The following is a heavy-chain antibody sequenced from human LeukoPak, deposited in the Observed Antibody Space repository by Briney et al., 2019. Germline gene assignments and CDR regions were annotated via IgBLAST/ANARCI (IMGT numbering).Heavy chain of an antibody. V-gene: IGHV3-53*01. CDR3: ARSPFAADSSATPPAFDI. Sequence: GGSLRLSCAASGFIVSRHYMRWVRQAPGKGLEWVSIIYSPGGTYYADSVKGRFTISRDNSKNTIYLQMNSLRVDDTAVYYCARSPFAADSSATPPAFDIWGHGTMVTVSS. CDR2: IYSPGGT. D-gene: IGHD3-22*01. J-gene: IGHJ3*02. CDR1: GFIVSRHY.